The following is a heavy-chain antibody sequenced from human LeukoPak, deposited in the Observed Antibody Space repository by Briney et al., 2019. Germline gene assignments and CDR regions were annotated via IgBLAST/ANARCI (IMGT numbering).Heavy chain of an antibody. CDR2: ISGSGGST. J-gene: IGHJ4*02. D-gene: IGHD3-22*01. CDR3: AKDLQIQVSPHY. CDR1: GFTFSSYA. Sequence: GGSLRLSCAASGFTFSSYAMGWVRQAPGKGLEWVSAISGSGGSTYYADSVKGRFTISRDNSKNTLYLQMNSLRAEDTAVYYCAKDLQIQVSPHYWGQGTMVTVSS. V-gene: IGHV3-23*01.